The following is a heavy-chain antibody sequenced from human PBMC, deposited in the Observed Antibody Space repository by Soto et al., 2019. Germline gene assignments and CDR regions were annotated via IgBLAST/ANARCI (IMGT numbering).Heavy chain of an antibody. Sequence: ASVKVYCKAYGYSYTIYYIHWVRQAPGQGLEWMGIINTSGGSTSYAQKFQGRVTMTSDTSTSTIYMELSSLRSQDTAVYYCATSSGYYDGFDYWGQGTLVTVSS. CDR1: GYSYTIYY. D-gene: IGHD6-25*01. CDR3: ATSSGYYDGFDY. J-gene: IGHJ4*02. CDR2: INTSGGST. V-gene: IGHV1-46*01.